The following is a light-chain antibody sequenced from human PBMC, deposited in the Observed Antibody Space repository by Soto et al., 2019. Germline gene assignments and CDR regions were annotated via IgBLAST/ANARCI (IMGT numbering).Light chain of an antibody. J-gene: IGLJ1*01. CDR2: ANT. V-gene: IGLV1-40*01. CDR3: QSYDSSLSAYV. CDR1: SSNIGSYT. Sequence: QSVLTQPPSASGAPGQRVTISCSGSSSNIGSYTVNWYQQFPGTAPKLVIYANTNRPSGVPDRFSGSKSGTSASLAITGLQAEDEADYYCQSYDSSLSAYVFGTGTKVTVL.